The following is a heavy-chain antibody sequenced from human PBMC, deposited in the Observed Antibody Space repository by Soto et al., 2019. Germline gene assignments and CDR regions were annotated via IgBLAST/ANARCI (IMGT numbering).Heavy chain of an antibody. D-gene: IGHD1-26*01. CDR1: GGTFSSYA. CDR2: IIPIFGTA. CDR3: ARGKWELLIYYYYGMDV. V-gene: IGHV1-69*13. Sequence: GASVKVSFKASGGTFSSYAISWVRQAPGQGLEWMGGIIPIFGTANYAQKFQGRVTITADESTSTAYMELSSLRSEDTAVYYCARGKWELLIYYYYGMDVWGQGTTVTVSS. J-gene: IGHJ6*02.